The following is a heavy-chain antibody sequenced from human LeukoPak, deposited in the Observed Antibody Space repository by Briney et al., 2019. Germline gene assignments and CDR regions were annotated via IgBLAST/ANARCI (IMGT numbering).Heavy chain of an antibody. V-gene: IGHV3-33*01. D-gene: IGHD1-1*01. Sequence: GRSLRLSCAASGFTFSNHGMHWVRQAPGKGLEWVALIWYDGSNKEYAEFVKGRFIMFRDNFKNTLYLQMNSLRDEDTAVYYCARDQGTSTTAPKRKGRFDPWGQGTLVTVSS. CDR1: GFTFSNHG. J-gene: IGHJ5*02. CDR3: ARDQGTSTTAPKRKGRFDP. CDR2: IWYDGSNK.